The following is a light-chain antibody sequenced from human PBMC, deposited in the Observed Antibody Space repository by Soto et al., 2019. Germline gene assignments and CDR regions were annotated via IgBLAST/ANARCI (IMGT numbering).Light chain of an antibody. J-gene: IGKJ4*01. CDR1: QGIAPY. CDR3: QKYNSAPLT. CDR2: ATS. V-gene: IGKV1-27*01. Sequence: SPSSLSAFVGDRVTITCRASQGIAPYLAWFQQKPGKVPKLLIYATSTLQSGVPSRFSGSGSGTDFTLTISSLQPEDVATYYCQKYNSAPLTFGGGTKVDI.